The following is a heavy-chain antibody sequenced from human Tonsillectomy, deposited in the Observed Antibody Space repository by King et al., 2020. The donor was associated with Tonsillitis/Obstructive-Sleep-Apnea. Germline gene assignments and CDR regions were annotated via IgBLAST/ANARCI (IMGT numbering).Heavy chain of an antibody. J-gene: IGHJ3*02. D-gene: IGHD3-16*01. Sequence: HVQLVESGGGVVQPGRSLRLSCAASGFTFSSYGMHWVRQAPGKGLELVAVIWYDGSNKYYADSVKGRFTISRDNSKNTLYLQMNSLRAEDTAVYYCAGRGGAFDIWGQGTMVNVSS. CDR1: GFTFSSYG. V-gene: IGHV3-33*01. CDR2: IWYDGSNK. CDR3: AGRGGAFDI.